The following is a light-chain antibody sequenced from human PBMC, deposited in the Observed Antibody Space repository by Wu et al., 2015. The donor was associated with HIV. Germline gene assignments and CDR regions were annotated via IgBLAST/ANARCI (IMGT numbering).Light chain of an antibody. Sequence: EVVMTQSPATVSVSPGERATLTCRASESVGSNLAWYQQRPGQAPRLLIYGASTRATDVPTRFSGSGSGTEFTLAISSLQSEDFALYFCQQYNNWPHHTFGGGTEGGHQT. CDR1: ESVGSN. CDR2: GAS. CDR3: QQYNNWPHHT. V-gene: IGKV3-15*01. J-gene: IGKJ4*01.